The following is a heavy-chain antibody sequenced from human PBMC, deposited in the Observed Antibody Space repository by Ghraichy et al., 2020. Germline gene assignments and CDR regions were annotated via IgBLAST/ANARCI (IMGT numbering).Heavy chain of an antibody. V-gene: IGHV3-7*03. J-gene: IGHJ3*02. D-gene: IGHD3-22*01. CDR1: GFTFSSYW. CDR3: ARIPYYYDSSGYHFYGFDI. CDR2: IKQDASER. Sequence: GGSLRLSCAASGFTFSSYWMTWVRQAPGEGLEWVANIKQDASERYYVDSVKGRFSISRDNTKNSLYLQMNSLRAEDTAVYYCARIPYYYDSSGYHFYGFDIWGQGTMVTVSS.